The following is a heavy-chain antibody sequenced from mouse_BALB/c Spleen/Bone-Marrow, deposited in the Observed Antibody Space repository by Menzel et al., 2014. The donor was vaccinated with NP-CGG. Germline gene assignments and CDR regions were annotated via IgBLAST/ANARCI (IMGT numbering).Heavy chain of an antibody. V-gene: IGHV1S81*02. J-gene: IGHJ4*01. CDR3: SRGRRDALDY. Sequence: QVQLQQSGAELVKPGASVKLSYKASGYTFTSYYMYWVKQRPGQGLEWFGEINPSNGGTNFNEKFKNKATLTVDKSSSTACMQLSSLTSEDSAVYYCSRGRRDALDYWGQGTSVTVSS. CDR2: INPSNGGT. CDR1: GYTFTSYY.